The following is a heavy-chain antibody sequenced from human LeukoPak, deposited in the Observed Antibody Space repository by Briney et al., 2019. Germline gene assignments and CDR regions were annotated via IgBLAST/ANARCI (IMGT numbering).Heavy chain of an antibody. J-gene: IGHJ4*02. CDR1: GFAFNKYE. CDR3: ARDGITMRILEY. CDR2: ITGDGNHI. Sequence: RTGGSLRLSCVASGFAFNKYEISWLRQAPGKGLEWVAYITGDGNHINYADSVRGRFTISRDNAKNSVYLQMNSLRAEDTAVYYCARDGITMRILEYWGQGTLVTVSS. V-gene: IGHV3-48*03. D-gene: IGHD3-10*01.